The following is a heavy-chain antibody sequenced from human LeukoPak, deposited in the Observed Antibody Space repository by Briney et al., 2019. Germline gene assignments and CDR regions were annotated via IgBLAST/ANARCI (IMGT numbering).Heavy chain of an antibody. CDR2: ISGSGGST. V-gene: IGHV3-23*01. J-gene: IGHJ4*02. D-gene: IGHD5-12*01. CDR3: AKRGDSGYDRFFDY. CDR1: GFTFSGYA. Sequence: GGSLRLSCAASGFTFSGYAMSWVRQAPGKGLEWVSAISGSGGSTYYADSVKGRFTISRDNSKNTLYLQMDSLRAEDTAVYYCAKRGDSGYDRFFDYWGQGTLVTVSS.